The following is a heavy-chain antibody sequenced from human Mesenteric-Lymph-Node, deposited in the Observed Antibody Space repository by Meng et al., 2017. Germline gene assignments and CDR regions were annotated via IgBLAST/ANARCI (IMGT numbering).Heavy chain of an antibody. J-gene: IGHJ3*02. D-gene: IGHD1-26*01. V-gene: IGHV1-18*01. CDR3: ARDLGGSYYQIGAFDI. CDR1: GYTFTSYG. Sequence: ASVKVSCKASGYTFTSYGISWARQAPGQGLEWMGWISAYNGNTNYAQKLQGRVTMTTDTSTSTAYMELRSLRSDDTAVYYCARDLGGSYYQIGAFDIWGQGTMVTVSS. CDR2: ISAYNGNT.